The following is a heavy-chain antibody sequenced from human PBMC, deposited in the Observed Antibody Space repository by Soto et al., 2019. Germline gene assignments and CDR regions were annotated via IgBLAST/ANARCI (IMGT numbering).Heavy chain of an antibody. V-gene: IGHV4-31*03. CDR3: ARADSEGYCSGGSCYGYAFDI. D-gene: IGHD2-15*01. J-gene: IGHJ3*02. CDR2: IYYSGST. Sequence: SDTLSLTCPFASVSIASVGYSWSWIREHPGKGLEWIGYIYYSGSTYYNPSLKSRVTISVDTSKNQFSLKLSSVTAADTAVYYCARADSEGYCSGGSCYGYAFDIWGQGTMVT. CDR1: SVSIASVGYS.